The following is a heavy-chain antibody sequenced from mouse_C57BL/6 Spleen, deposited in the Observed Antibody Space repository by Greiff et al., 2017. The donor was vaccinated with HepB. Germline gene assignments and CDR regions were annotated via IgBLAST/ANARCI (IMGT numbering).Heavy chain of an antibody. CDR1: GYTFTDYY. J-gene: IGHJ2*01. CDR3: ARGKEGDY. Sequence: VQLQQSGPELVKPGASVKISCKASGYTFTDYYMNWVKQSHGKSLEWIGDINPNNGGTSYNQKFKGKATLTVDKSSSTAYMELRSLTSEDSAVYYCARGKEGDYWGQGTTLTVSS. CDR2: INPNNGGT. V-gene: IGHV1-26*01.